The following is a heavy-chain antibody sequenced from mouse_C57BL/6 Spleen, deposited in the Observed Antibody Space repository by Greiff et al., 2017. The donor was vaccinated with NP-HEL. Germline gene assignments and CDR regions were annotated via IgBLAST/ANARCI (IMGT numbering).Heavy chain of an antibody. J-gene: IGHJ3*01. Sequence: QVQLKQSGPELVKPGASVKISCKASGYAFSSSWMNWVKQRPGKGLEWIGRIYPGDGDTNYNGKFKGKATLTADKSSSTAYMQLSSLTSEDSAVYFCANYDYDLSFAYWGQGTLVTVSA. V-gene: IGHV1-82*01. CDR2: IYPGDGDT. D-gene: IGHD2-4*01. CDR3: ANYDYDLSFAY. CDR1: GYAFSSSW.